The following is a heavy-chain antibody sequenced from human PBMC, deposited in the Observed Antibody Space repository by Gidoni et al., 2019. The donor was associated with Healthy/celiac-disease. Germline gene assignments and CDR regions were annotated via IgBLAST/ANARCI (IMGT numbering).Heavy chain of an antibody. CDR2: IYHSGST. CDR1: GGSISSSNW. Sequence: QVQLQESGPGLVKPSGTLSLTCAVSGGSISSSNWWSWVRQPPGKGLEWIGEIYHSGSTNYNPSLKSRVTISVDKSKNQFSLKLSSVTAADTAVYYCARDSADYYDSSGYYAFDIWGQGTMVTVSS. J-gene: IGHJ3*02. D-gene: IGHD3-22*01. V-gene: IGHV4-4*02. CDR3: ARDSADYYDSSGYYAFDI.